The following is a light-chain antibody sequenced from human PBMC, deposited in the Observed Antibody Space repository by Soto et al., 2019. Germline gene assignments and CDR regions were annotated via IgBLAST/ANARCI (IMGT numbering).Light chain of an antibody. CDR3: QQYSSVPPLT. J-gene: IGKJ4*01. CDR2: DAS. V-gene: IGKV3-15*01. Sequence: EIVLTQSPASLSVSPGERVTLSCRASQSVGRNLAWYHQQPGQAPRLLLYDASSRATGVPARFSGSGSGTEFTLTISRLQSEDFAVYYCQQYSSVPPLTFGGGTKVDIK. CDR1: QSVGRN.